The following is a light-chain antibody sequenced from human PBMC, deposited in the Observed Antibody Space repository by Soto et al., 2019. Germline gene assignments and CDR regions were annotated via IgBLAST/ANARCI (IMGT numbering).Light chain of an antibody. V-gene: IGKV1-39*01. Sequence: DIQMTQSPSSLSASVEDRVIITCRASQSISNHLNWYQQKPGKAPKLLIFAASSLQSGVPSRFSGSRSGPDFTLTISSLQPEDFATYYCQQSYSTPLLFGQGTKVDIK. CDR3: QQSYSTPLL. J-gene: IGKJ1*01. CDR1: QSISNH. CDR2: AAS.